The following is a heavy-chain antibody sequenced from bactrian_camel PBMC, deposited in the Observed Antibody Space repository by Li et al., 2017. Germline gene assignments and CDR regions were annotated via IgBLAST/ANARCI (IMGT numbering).Heavy chain of an antibody. V-gene: IGHV3S54*01. J-gene: IGHJ4*01. D-gene: IGHD3*01. CDR2: IDSRGDLT. CDR3: APYPRGSRY. CDR1: AHTDSPNC. Sequence: HVQLVESGGGSVQAGGSLRLSCAASAHTDSPNCMGWFRQAPGKEREGVAGIDSRGDLTDYADSVKGRFTMFRDNSRNRLYLRMNSLTTEDTAVYHCAPYPRGSRYWGHGTQVTVS.